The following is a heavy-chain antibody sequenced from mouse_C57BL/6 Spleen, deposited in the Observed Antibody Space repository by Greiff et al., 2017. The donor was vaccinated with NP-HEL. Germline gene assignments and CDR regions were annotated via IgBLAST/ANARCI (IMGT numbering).Heavy chain of an antibody. V-gene: IGHV1-18*01. J-gene: IGHJ4*01. D-gene: IGHD2-4*01. CDR3: ARGDYDLYYAMDY. Sequence: SGPELVKPGASVKIPCKASGYTFTDYNMDWVKQSHGKSLEWIGDINPNNGGTIYNQKFKGKATLTVDKSSSTAYMELRSLTSEDTAVYYCARGDYDLYYAMDYWGQGTSVTVSS. CDR2: INPNNGGT. CDR1: GYTFTDYN.